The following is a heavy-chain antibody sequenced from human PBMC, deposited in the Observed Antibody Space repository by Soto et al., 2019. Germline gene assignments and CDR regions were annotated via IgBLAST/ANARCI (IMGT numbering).Heavy chain of an antibody. J-gene: IGHJ6*02. CDR1: GFTFSDYY. D-gene: IGHD3-10*01. CDR3: ARNGAQRGSGMSYSSYGLDV. CDR2: ISGSGITK. Sequence: QVQLVESGGGLVKPGGSLRLSCAASGFTFSDYYMNWIRQAPGKGLEWVAYISGSGITKYYADSVKGRVTISRDKAKNPLYLQMNTLRAEDTAVYYCARNGAQRGSGMSYSSYGLDVWGQGTTVTVSS. V-gene: IGHV3-11*01.